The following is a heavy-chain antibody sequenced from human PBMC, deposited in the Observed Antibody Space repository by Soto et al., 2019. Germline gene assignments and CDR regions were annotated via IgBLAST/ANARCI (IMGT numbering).Heavy chain of an antibody. V-gene: IGHV3-33*01. CDR2: IWYDGSNK. Sequence: GGSLRLSCAASGFTFSSYGMHWVRQAPGKGLEWVAVIWYDGSNKYYADSVKGRFTISRDNSKNTLYLQMNSLRAEDTAVYYCARERITIFGVVTASYYYYGMDVWGQGTTVTVSS. CDR1: GFTFSSYG. D-gene: IGHD3-3*01. CDR3: ARERITIFGVVTASYYYYGMDV. J-gene: IGHJ6*02.